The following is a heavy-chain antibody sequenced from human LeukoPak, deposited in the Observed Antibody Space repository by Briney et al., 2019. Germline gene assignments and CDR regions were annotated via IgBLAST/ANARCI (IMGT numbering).Heavy chain of an antibody. CDR2: IGDSGGNT. V-gene: IGHV3-23*01. J-gene: IGHJ3*01. Sequence: PGVSLRLSCAASGFTFSNYAMSRVRQAPGRGLEWVATIGDSGGNTYYADSVKGRFTISRDNSKSTLHLQMNSLRAEDTAVYYCAKDRRYSNDAFDVWGQGTMVTVSS. CDR1: GFTFSNYA. D-gene: IGHD6-13*01. CDR3: AKDRRYSNDAFDV.